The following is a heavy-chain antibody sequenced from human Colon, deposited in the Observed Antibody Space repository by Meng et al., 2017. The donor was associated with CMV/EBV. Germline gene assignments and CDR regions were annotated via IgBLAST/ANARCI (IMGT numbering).Heavy chain of an antibody. CDR3: ARVYGGKSLDR. CDR1: GFTFSDHY. D-gene: IGHD4-23*01. V-gene: IGHV3-72*01. CDR2: SKNQVNSYAT. J-gene: IGHJ5*02. Sequence: GESLKISCAASGFTFSDHYMAWVRQAPGKGLEWVGHSKNQVNSYATEYAASGKGRFTISRDESKNLLYLQMNSLKIEDTAVYYCARVYGGKSLDRWGQGTQVTVSS.